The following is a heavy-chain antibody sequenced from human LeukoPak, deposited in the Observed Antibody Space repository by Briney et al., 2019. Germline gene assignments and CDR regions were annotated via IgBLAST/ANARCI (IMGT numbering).Heavy chain of an antibody. CDR1: GFTFDDYA. CDR2: ISWNSGSI. J-gene: IGHJ4*02. D-gene: IGHD6-13*01. CDR3: AKDTGDSSSWYYFDY. V-gene: IGHV3-9*01. Sequence: GGSLRLSCAASGFTFDDYAMHWVRQAPGKGLEWVSGISWNSGSIGYADSVKGRFTISRDNAKNSLYLQMNSLRAEDTALYYCAKDTGDSSSWYYFDYWGQGTLVTDSS.